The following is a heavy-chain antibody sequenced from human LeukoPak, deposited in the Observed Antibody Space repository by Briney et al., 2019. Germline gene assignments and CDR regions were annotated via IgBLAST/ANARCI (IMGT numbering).Heavy chain of an antibody. J-gene: IGHJ4*02. D-gene: IGHD3-22*01. V-gene: IGHV3-30-3*01. CDR1: GFTFSSYA. CDR2: ISYDGSNK. CDR3: AREVDDSSGYYLDY. Sequence: GGSLRLSCAASGFTFSSYAMHWVRQAPGKGLEWVAVISYDGSNKYYADSVKGRFTISRDNSKNTLYLQMNSLRAEDTAVYYCAREVDDSSGYYLDYWGQGTLVTVSS.